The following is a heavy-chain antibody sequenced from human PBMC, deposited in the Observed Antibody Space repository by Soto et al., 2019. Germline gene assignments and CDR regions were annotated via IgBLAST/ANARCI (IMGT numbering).Heavy chain of an antibody. CDR1: GISLSNARMG. D-gene: IGHD3-9*01. CDR2: IFSNDEK. Sequence: QVTLKESGPVLVKPTETLTLTCTVCGISLSNARMGVSWIRQPPGKALEWLAHIFSNDEKSYSTSLKSRLTISKDTSKSQVVLTMTNMDPVDTATYYCARIRENYDIPYYMDVWGKGTTVTVSS. CDR3: ARIRENYDIPYYMDV. J-gene: IGHJ6*03. V-gene: IGHV2-26*01.